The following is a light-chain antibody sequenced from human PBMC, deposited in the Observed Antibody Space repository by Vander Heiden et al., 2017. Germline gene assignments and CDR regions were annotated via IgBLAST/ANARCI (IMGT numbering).Light chain of an antibody. Sequence: EIVLTPSPGPLPLSPGERATLSCRASRSISGNYLAWYQQRPGQAPRLLIYGASSRATGIPDRFSGSGSGTDFTLTISRLEPEDFAVYYCQQYGSSPGTFGQGTKVEIK. CDR1: RSISGNY. J-gene: IGKJ1*01. V-gene: IGKV3-20*01. CDR3: QQYGSSPGT. CDR2: GAS.